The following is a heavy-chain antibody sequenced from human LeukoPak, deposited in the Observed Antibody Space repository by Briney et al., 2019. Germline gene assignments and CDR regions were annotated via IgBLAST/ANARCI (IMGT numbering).Heavy chain of an antibody. CDR1: GDSVSSNNAA. Sequence: SQTLSLTCAISGDSVSSNNAAWNWIRQSPSRGLEWLGRTYYRSHWVYDYAGSVKGRITVNPDTSKNQFPLHLNSVTPEDTAVYYCARRLTQYDCFDPWGQGILVTVSS. V-gene: IGHV6-1*01. D-gene: IGHD2-2*01. CDR3: ARRLTQYDCFDP. J-gene: IGHJ5*02. CDR2: TYYRSHWVY.